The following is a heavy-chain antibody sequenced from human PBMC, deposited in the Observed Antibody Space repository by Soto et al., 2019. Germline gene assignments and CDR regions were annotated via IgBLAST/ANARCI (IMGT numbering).Heavy chain of an antibody. D-gene: IGHD1-26*01. Sequence: QVQLVESGGGVVQPGRSLRLSCAASGFTFTSYAIQWVRQAPGKGLEWVAVISYDGSNKYYADSVKGRFTISRDNSKNTVYLQMNSLRPEDTALFYCAREVWEHTPRGDYYYGMDVWGQGATVTVSS. CDR2: ISYDGSNK. CDR1: GFTFTSYA. CDR3: AREVWEHTPRGDYYYGMDV. J-gene: IGHJ6*02. V-gene: IGHV3-30-3*01.